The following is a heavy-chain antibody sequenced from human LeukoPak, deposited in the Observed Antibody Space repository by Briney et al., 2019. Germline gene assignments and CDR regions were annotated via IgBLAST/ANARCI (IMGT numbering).Heavy chain of an antibody. CDR3: AHSSSWRGSEFDY. CDR1: GFTFSSYS. CDR2: ISSSSSYI. J-gene: IGHJ4*02. V-gene: IGHV3-21*01. D-gene: IGHD6-13*01. Sequence: GSLRLSCAASGFTFSSYSMNWVRQAPGKGLEWVSSISSSSSYIYYADSVKGRFTISRDNAKNSLYLQMNSLRAEDTAVYYCAHSSSWRGSEFDYWGQGTLVTVSS.